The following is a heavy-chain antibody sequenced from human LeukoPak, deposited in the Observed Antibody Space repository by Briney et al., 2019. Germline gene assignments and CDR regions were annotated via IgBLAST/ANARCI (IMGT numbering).Heavy chain of an antibody. CDR1: GFTFSSYA. Sequence: GGSLRLSCAASGFTFSSYAMSWVRQAPGKGLEWVSAISGSGGSTHYADSVKGRVTISRDNSKNTLYLQMNSLRDKDTAVYYCAKGSPLRAFDIWGQGTMVTVSS. CDR3: AKGSPLRAFDI. V-gene: IGHV3-23*01. J-gene: IGHJ3*02. CDR2: ISGSGGST. D-gene: IGHD3-16*01.